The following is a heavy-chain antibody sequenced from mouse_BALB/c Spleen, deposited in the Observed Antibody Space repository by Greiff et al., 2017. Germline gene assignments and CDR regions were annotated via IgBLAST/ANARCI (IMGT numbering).Heavy chain of an antibody. CDR2: ISSGGGST. CDR1: GFAFSSYD. V-gene: IGHV5-12-1*01. CDR3: ARQRLPYYFDY. D-gene: IGHD1-2*01. J-gene: IGHJ2*01. Sequence: EVQRVESGGGLVKPGGSLKLSCAASGFAFSSYDMSWVRQTPEKRLEWVAYISSGGGSTYYPDTVKGRFTISRDNAKNTLYLQMSSLKSEDTAMYYCARQRLPYYFDYWGQGTTLTVSS.